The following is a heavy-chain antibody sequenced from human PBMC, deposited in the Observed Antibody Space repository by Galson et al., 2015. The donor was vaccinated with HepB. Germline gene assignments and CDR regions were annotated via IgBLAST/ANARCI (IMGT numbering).Heavy chain of an antibody. CDR3: ARGRQQLPD. CDR1: GFSFSNDA. J-gene: IGHJ4*02. V-gene: IGHV3-23*01. Sequence: SLRLSCAASGFSFSNDAMSWVRQAPGKGLELVSSISSSGEITYYTDSVRGRFTISRDNSKGTLCLQMNSLRAEDTATYYCARGRQQLPDWGQGTLVTVSS. CDR2: ISSSGEIT. D-gene: IGHD6-13*01.